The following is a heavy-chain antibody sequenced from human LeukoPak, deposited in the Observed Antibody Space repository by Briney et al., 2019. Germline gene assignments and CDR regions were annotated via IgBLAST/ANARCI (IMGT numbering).Heavy chain of an antibody. CDR2: ISTSSSYI. D-gene: IGHD3-22*01. CDR3: ANTYYYDGSGYYYLGWFDP. CDR1: GFTFSTYY. J-gene: IGHJ5*02. V-gene: IGHV3-21*01. Sequence: GGSLRLSCAASGFTFSTYYMNWVRQAPGKGLEWVSSISTSSSYIYYADAVKGRFTISRGNAKNSLYLQINSLRTEDTAVYFCANTYYYDGSGYYYLGWFDPWGQGTLVTVSS.